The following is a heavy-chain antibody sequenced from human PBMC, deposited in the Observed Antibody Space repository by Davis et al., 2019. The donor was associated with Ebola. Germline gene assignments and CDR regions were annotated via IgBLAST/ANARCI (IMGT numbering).Heavy chain of an antibody. Sequence: GSLRLSCTVSGGSISTSYWSWIRQPPGKGLGWIGYIYYSGTTNYNPSLRSRVTLSIDTSKNQFSLKLSSVTAADTAVYYCARGELSSAFFGLDVWGQGTTVTVSS. CDR3: ARGELSSAFFGLDV. J-gene: IGHJ6*02. V-gene: IGHV4-59*01. D-gene: IGHD6-25*01. CDR2: IYYSGTT. CDR1: GGSISTSY.